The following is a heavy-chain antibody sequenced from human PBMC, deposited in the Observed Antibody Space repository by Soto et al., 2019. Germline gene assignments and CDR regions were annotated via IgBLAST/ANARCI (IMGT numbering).Heavy chain of an antibody. J-gene: IGHJ4*02. CDR2: IDWDDDK. CDR3: ARISGRLGYYYDSSGSSDPFDY. CDR1: GFSLSTSGMC. D-gene: IGHD3-22*01. V-gene: IGHV2-70*01. Sequence: SGPTLLNPTQTLTLTCTFSGFSLSTSGMCVSWIRQPPGKALEWLALIDWDDDKYYSTSLKTRLTISKDTSKNQVVLTMTNMDPVDTATYYCARISGRLGYYYDSSGSSDPFDYWGQGTLVTVSS.